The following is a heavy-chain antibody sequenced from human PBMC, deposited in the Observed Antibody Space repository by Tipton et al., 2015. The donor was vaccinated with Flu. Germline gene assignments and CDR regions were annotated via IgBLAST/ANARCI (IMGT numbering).Heavy chain of an antibody. J-gene: IGHJ5*02. V-gene: IGHV3-74*01. CDR2: IKSDGTST. D-gene: IGHD3-16*01. CDR3: ARFAGGP. Sequence: SLRLSCAASGFSFSSHWMIWVRQPPGEGLVWVSRIKSDGTSTTYADSVKGRFTISRDNARNSLYLQMNSLRAEDTAVYHCARFAGGPWGQGTLVTVSS. CDR1: GFSFSSHW.